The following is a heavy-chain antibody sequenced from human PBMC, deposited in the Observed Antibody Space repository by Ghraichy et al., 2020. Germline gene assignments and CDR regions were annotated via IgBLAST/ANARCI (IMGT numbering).Heavy chain of an antibody. CDR2: IFYNGST. D-gene: IGHD6-19*01. Sequence: SETLSLTCTVSGGSISPYYWTWIRQPPGKGLEWIGYIFYNGSTNYNPSLKSRVTISLDTSKNQFSLKLTSVTAADTAVYYCARHSGWYFGLDPWGQGTLVTVSS. J-gene: IGHJ5*02. CDR1: GGSISPYY. CDR3: ARHSGWYFGLDP. V-gene: IGHV4-59*01.